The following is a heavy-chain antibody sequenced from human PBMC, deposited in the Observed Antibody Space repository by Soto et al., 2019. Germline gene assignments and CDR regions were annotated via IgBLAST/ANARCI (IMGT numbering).Heavy chain of an antibody. Sequence: ASVKVSCKASGYNFIDNYIHWVRQAPGRGLERMGWINPYSGDTEYGQTFQGRVTMTRDTSISSAYMELSRLTSDDTAEYFCARLRRLSGTIPVTGFGWFDPW. D-gene: IGHD6-19*01. V-gene: IGHV1-2*02. CDR1: GYNFIDNY. J-gene: IGHJ5*02. CDR3: ARLRRLSGTIPVTGFGWFDP. CDR2: INPYSGDT.